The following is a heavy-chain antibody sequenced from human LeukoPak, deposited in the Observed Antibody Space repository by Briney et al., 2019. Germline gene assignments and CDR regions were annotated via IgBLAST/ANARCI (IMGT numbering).Heavy chain of an antibody. CDR2: IRYDGSNK. D-gene: IGHD6-13*01. Sequence: GGSLRLSCAASGFTFSGYGMHWVRQAPGKGLEWVTFIRYDGSNKYYADSVKGRFTISRDNSKNTVYVQMNSLRAEDTAVYYCAKEGYSRGYYSYYYMDVWGKGTTVTVSS. V-gene: IGHV3-30*02. CDR1: GFTFSGYG. CDR3: AKEGYSRGYYSYYYMDV. J-gene: IGHJ6*03.